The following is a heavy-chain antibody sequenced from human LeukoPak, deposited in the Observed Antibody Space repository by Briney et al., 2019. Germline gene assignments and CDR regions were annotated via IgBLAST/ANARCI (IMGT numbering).Heavy chain of an antibody. J-gene: IGHJ4*02. Sequence: SQTLSLTCAIPGDIVSSNSVAWHWIRQSPSRGLEWLGRTYYRSKWYNDYAVSVKGRITINPDTSKNQFSLQLNSVTPEDTAVYYCARTSNTGWYDYWGQGTLVTVSS. V-gene: IGHV6-1*01. CDR2: TYYRSKWYN. D-gene: IGHD6-19*01. CDR1: GDIVSSNSVA. CDR3: ARTSNTGWYDY.